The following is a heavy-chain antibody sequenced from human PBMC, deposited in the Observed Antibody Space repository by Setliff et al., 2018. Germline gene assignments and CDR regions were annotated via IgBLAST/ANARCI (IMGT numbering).Heavy chain of an antibody. V-gene: IGHV4-4*07. CDR3: AREQWLDPPGYYYMDV. CDR2: IYIGGSA. Sequence: SETMSLTCTVAGCSISSYYWSWIRQPAGKGLEWIGHIYIGGSANYNPSLKSRVTMSIDTSKNQFSLNLNSVTAADMAVYYCAREQWLDPPGYYYMDVWAKGTTVTVS. CDR1: GCSISSYY. D-gene: IGHD6-19*01. J-gene: IGHJ6*03.